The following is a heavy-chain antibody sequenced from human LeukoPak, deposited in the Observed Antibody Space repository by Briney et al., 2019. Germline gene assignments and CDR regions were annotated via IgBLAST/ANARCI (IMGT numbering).Heavy chain of an antibody. CDR3: ARDSRGYYDSSGYFDH. J-gene: IGHJ4*02. Sequence: KPSETLSLTCSVSGGSISRYYWSWIRQPPGKGLEWIGYIYYSGTTKQNPSLKSRVTLSVDTSKNQLYLKLNSVTAADTAVYYCARDSRGYYDSSGYFDHWGQGTLVTVSS. D-gene: IGHD3-22*01. CDR2: IYYSGTT. V-gene: IGHV4-59*01. CDR1: GGSISRYY.